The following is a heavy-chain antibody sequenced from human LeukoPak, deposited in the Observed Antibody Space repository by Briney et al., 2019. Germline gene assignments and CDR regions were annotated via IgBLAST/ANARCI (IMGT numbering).Heavy chain of an antibody. CDR1: GYTFTSYA. Sequence: ASVKVSCKASGYTFTSYAMNWVRQAPGQGLEWMGWINTNTGNPTYAQGFTGRFVFSLDTSVSTAYLQISSLKAEDTAVYYCARVFHYYGSDPSTPFDYWGQGTLVTVSS. D-gene: IGHD3-10*01. CDR2: INTNTGNP. J-gene: IGHJ4*02. CDR3: ARVFHYYGSDPSTPFDY. V-gene: IGHV7-4-1*02.